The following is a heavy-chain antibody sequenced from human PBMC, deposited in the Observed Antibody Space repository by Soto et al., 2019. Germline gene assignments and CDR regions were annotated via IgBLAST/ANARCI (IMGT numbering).Heavy chain of an antibody. CDR2: INPNSGGT. Sequence: ASVKVSCKASGYTFTGYYMHWVRQAPGQGLEWMRWINPNSGGTNYAQKFQGWVTMTRDTSISTAYMELSRLRSDDTAVYYCARMSVKDTDYDFWSGYSNYYYYYGMKVYGQGTRVSVSS. CDR1: GYTFTGYY. CDR3: ARMSVKDTDYDFWSGYSNYYYYYGMKV. J-gene: IGHJ6*01. V-gene: IGHV1-2*04. D-gene: IGHD3-3*01.